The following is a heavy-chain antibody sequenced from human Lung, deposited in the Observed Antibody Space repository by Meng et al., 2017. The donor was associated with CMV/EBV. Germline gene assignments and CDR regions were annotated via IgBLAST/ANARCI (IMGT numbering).Heavy chain of an antibody. Sequence: ESXKISXAASGFTFSSYSMNWVRQAPGKGLEWVSSISSSSSYIYYADSVKGRFTISRDNAKNSLYLQMNSLRAEDTAVYYCARVGPFDFWSGYSGPDSYNWLDPWGREXLVTVSS. CDR1: GFTFSSYS. V-gene: IGHV3-21*01. D-gene: IGHD3-3*01. CDR3: ARVGPFDFWSGYSGPDSYNWLDP. J-gene: IGHJ5*02. CDR2: ISSSSSYI.